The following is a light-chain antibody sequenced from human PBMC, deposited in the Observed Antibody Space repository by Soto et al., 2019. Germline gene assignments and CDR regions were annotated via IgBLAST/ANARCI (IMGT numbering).Light chain of an antibody. CDR1: QSVSSTF. Sequence: IVLMQSPGTLSLSPGERATLSCRASQSVSSTFIAWYQQKPGQAPTLLIYGASNRAPGIPARFSGSGSGPDVTLTISRLEPEDFAVYFCQQYGSSPCTFGQGTKLEIK. J-gene: IGKJ2*02. CDR2: GAS. CDR3: QQYGSSPCT. V-gene: IGKV3-20*01.